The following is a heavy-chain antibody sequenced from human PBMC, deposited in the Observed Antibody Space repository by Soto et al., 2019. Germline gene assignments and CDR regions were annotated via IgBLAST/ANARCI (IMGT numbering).Heavy chain of an antibody. J-gene: IGHJ4*02. Sequence: EVHLLESGGTLVQPGGSLRLSCAASGFDFSSYAMTWVRQAPGKGLEWVSGITYRGDTTYYADAVKGRFTISRDNSRNKVYLQMNSLRDDDTAMYYCAKDWPGTSSVTSDYWGQGTLVTVSS. V-gene: IGHV3-23*01. D-gene: IGHD4-17*01. CDR3: AKDWPGTSSVTSDY. CDR1: GFDFSSYA. CDR2: ITYRGDTT.